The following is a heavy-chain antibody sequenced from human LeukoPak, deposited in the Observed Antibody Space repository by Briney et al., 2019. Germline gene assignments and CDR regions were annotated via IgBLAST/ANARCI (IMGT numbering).Heavy chain of an antibody. CDR2: IYYSGST. V-gene: IGHV4-39*01. CDR1: GGSISIGGCY. CDR3: ARLGEVIAAASQGVDY. D-gene: IGHD6-13*01. J-gene: IGHJ4*02. Sequence: SQTLSLTCTVSGGSISIGGCYWSWIRQPPGKGLEWIGSIYYSGSTYYNPSLKSRVTISVDTSKNQFSLKLSSVTAADTAVYYCARLGEVIAAASQGVDYWGQGTLVTVSS.